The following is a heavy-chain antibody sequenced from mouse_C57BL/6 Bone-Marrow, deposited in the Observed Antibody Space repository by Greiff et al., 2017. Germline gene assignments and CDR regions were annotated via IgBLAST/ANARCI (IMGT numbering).Heavy chain of an antibody. V-gene: IGHV1-18*01. CDR2: INPNNGGT. D-gene: IGHD1-1*01. CDR3: ARAPTPVVASYDY. CDR1: GYTFTDYN. J-gene: IGHJ2*01. Sequence: VQLQQSGPELVKPGASVKIPCKASGYTFTDYNMDWVKQSHGKSLEWIGDINPNNGGTIYNQKFKGKATLTVDKSSSTAYMELRSLTSEETAVYYCARAPTPVVASYDYWGQGTTLTVSS.